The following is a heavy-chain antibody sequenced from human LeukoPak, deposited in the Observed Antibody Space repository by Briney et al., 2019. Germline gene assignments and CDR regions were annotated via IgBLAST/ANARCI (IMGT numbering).Heavy chain of an antibody. J-gene: IGHJ4*02. Sequence: SVKVSCKASGGTFSSYAISWVRQTPGQGLEWMGGIIPIFGTANYAQKFQGRVTITTDESTSTAYMELSSLRSEDTAVYYCAARRDGHYYYFDDWGQGTLVTVSS. D-gene: IGHD5-24*01. CDR3: AARRDGHYYYFDD. V-gene: IGHV1-69*05. CDR1: GGTFSSYA. CDR2: IIPIFGTA.